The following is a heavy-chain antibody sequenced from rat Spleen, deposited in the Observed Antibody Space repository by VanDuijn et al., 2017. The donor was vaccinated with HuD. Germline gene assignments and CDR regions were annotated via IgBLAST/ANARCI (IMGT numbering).Heavy chain of an antibody. V-gene: IGHV5S13*01. Sequence: EVQLVESGGGLVQPGRSLKLSCEASGFTFSYYDMAWVRQAPTKGLEWIATINTGGGYTYYRDSVKGRFTISRDNANNIQYLQMDSLRSEDTATYYCTRPDNNYYVMDAWGQGASVTVSS. CDR2: INTGGGYT. J-gene: IGHJ4*01. D-gene: IGHD1-5*01. CDR3: TRPDNNYYVMDA. CDR1: GFTFSYYD.